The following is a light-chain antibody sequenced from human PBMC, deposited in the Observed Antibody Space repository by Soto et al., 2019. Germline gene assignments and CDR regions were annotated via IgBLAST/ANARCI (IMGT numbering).Light chain of an antibody. CDR1: ESMSNC. Sequence: DIQMTQSPSTLSASVGDRVTITCRASESMSNCLAWYQQKPGKAPKLLISGASSLQSGVPSRFSGSASGTEFTLTISSLQPDDIATYYCQQSYSTPYTFGQGTRLEIK. CDR2: GAS. J-gene: IGKJ5*01. CDR3: QQSYSTPYT. V-gene: IGKV1-5*01.